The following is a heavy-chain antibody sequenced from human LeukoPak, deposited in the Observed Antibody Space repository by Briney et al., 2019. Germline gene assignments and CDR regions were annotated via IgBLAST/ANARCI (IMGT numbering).Heavy chain of an antibody. J-gene: IGHJ4*02. CDR2: ISGSGSAE. CDR3: TRDLSWRSRVYAL. V-gene: IGHV3-11*04. Sequence: GGSLRLSCVASGFTLSDSYMTWVRQAPGKGLEWVSTISGSGSAEDYADSVKGRFTISRDNAKSSMSLEMNTLRAEDTAVYYCTRDLSWRSRVYALWGQGTLVTVSS. D-gene: IGHD2/OR15-2a*01. CDR1: GFTLSDSY.